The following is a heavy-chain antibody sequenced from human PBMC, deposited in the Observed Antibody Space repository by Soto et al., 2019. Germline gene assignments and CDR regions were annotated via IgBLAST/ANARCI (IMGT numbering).Heavy chain of an antibody. CDR2: IYYSGST. CDR1: GGSISSSSYY. J-gene: IGHJ6*02. Sequence: SETLSLTCTVSGGSISSSSYYWGWIRQPPGKGLEWIGSIYYSGSTYYNPSLKSRVTISVDTSKNQFSLKLSSVTAADTAVYYCASPNSGRYYRWITEDYYYGMDVWGQGTTVTVSS. D-gene: IGHD1-26*01. CDR3: ASPNSGRYYRWITEDYYYGMDV. V-gene: IGHV4-39*01.